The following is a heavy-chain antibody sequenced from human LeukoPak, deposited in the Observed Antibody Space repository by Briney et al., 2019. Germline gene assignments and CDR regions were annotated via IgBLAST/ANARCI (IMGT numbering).Heavy chain of an antibody. CDR3: ARDYYDSSGYCPFDP. V-gene: IGHV3-21*01. J-gene: IGHJ5*02. Sequence: PGGSLRRPCAASGFTFSSYSMNWVRQAPGKGLEWVSSISSSSSYIYYADSVKGRFTISRDNAKNSLYLQMNSLRAEDTAVYYCARDYYDSSGYCPFDPWGQGTLVTVSS. D-gene: IGHD3-22*01. CDR2: ISSSSSYI. CDR1: GFTFSSYS.